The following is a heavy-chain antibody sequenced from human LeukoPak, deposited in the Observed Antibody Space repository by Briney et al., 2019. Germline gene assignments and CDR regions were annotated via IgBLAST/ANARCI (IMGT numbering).Heavy chain of an antibody. CDR3: ARAYSAWYVFDH. Sequence: ASVKVSCKASGYTFTNFGLTWVRQAPGQGLEWMGWISTYNGNTNYAQKFQGRVTTTTDTSTSTAYMELRSLRSDDTAIYYCARAYSAWYVFDHWGQGSLVTVSS. CDR2: ISTYNGNT. V-gene: IGHV1-18*01. CDR1: GYTFTNFG. D-gene: IGHD2-15*01. J-gene: IGHJ4*02.